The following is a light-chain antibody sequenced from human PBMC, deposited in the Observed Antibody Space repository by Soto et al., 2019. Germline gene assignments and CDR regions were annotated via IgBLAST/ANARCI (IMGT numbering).Light chain of an antibody. J-gene: IGKJ1*01. V-gene: IGKV3-20*01. CDR1: QSVTSDY. Sequence: ETVLTQSPDTLSLSPGERATLSCRASQSVTSDYLAWYQQKAGQAPRLLIYGASSRATGIPDRFCGSGSGTDFSLTISRLEPEDSAIYYCQQYFEWPPMTFGQGTKVEI. CDR2: GAS. CDR3: QQYFEWPPMT.